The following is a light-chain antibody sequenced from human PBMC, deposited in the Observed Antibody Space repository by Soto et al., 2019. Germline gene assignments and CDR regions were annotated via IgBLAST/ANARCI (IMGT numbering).Light chain of an antibody. CDR1: QSIFYSSNNKNY. Sequence: DIVMTQSPDSLAVSLGERATINCKSSQSIFYSSNNKNYLAWFQQKPGQPPKLLIYWASTRESGVPDRFSGSGSGRAFTHTISGLQAEDVAVYYCQQYYSAPTWTFGQGNKVEIK. V-gene: IGKV4-1*01. CDR2: WAS. J-gene: IGKJ1*01. CDR3: QQYYSAPTWT.